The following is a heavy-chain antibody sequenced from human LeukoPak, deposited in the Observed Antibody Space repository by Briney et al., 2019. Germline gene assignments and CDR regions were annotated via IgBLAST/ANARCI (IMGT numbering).Heavy chain of an antibody. CDR3: ARAPYYYDSSGPPHY. J-gene: IGHJ4*02. D-gene: IGHD3-22*01. CDR1: GSTFTVYY. Sequence: ASVTVSCMASGSTFTVYYMHWVRQAPGQGLEWMGWINPNSGGTNYAQKFQGRVTMTRDTSISTAYMELSRLRSDDTAVYYCARAPYYYDSSGPPHYWGQGTLVTVSS. CDR2: INPNSGGT. V-gene: IGHV1-2*02.